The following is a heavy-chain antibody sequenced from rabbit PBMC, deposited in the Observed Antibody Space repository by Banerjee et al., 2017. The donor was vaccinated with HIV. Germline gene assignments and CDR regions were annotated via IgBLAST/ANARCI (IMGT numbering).Heavy chain of an antibody. V-gene: IGHV1S40*01. D-gene: IGHD1-1*01. J-gene: IGHJ3*01. CDR1: GFSLSSGYD. CDR2: IDTGSSGST. Sequence: QSLEESGGGLVQPEGSLTLTCKASGFSLSSGYDMCWVRQAPGKGLELIGCIDTGSSGSTYSASWAKGRFTIAKTSSNTVTLQMTSLTAADTATYFCARDASYSGYDFRARLDLWGPGTLVTVS. CDR3: ARDASYSGYDFRARLDL.